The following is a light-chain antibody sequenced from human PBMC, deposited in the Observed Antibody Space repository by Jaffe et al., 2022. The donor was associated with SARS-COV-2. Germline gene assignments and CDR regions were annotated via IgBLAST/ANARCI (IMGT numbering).Light chain of an antibody. CDR1: SSDVGGYDS. CDR2: DVT. J-gene: IGLJ1*01. Sequence: QSALTQPASVSGSPGQSITISCTGTSSDVGGYDSVSWFQQHPGKAPKLMIYDVTNRPSGVSNRFSGSKSGNAASLTISGLQAEDEADYYCSSYTSITTLFVFGTGTKVTVL. V-gene: IGLV2-14*03. CDR3: SSYTSITTLFV.